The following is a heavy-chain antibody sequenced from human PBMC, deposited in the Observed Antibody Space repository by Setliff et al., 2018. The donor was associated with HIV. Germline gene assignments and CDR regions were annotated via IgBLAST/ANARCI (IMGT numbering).Heavy chain of an antibody. CDR2: IYVDGST. CDR3: ARGFWGGEGYSFFDS. CDR1: GFIVSRNY. Sequence: GGSLRLSGAASGFIVSRNYMSWVRQAPGKGLDGVSLIYVDGSTYYADSVKGRFTISRDSSNNTLYLQLNSLRADDTAAYFCARGFWGGEGYSFFDSWGQGTLVTVSS. D-gene: IGHD3-16*01. V-gene: IGHV3-53*01. J-gene: IGHJ4*02.